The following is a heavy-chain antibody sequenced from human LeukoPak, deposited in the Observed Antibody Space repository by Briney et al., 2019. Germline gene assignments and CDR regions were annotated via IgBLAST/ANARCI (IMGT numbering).Heavy chain of an antibody. CDR3: AGNRRRGGNNYQDY. D-gene: IGHD5-24*01. Sequence: GGSLRLSCASSGFTFSSYEMNWVRQAPGKGLEWVSYISSSGSTKYYADSVKGRFTISRDNAKDSLYLQMNSLRAEDTALYYCAGNRRRGGNNYQDYWGQGTLVTVSS. J-gene: IGHJ4*02. CDR2: ISSSGSTK. V-gene: IGHV3-48*03. CDR1: GFTFSSYE.